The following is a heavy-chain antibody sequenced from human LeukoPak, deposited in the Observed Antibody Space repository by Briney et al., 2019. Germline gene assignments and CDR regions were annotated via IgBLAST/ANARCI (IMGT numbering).Heavy chain of an antibody. V-gene: IGHV3-30*02. D-gene: IGHD1-7*01. CDR3: VTGSSGTNLLVYFAS. CDR1: GLTLSHHG. Sequence: PGGSLRLSCTPSGLTLSHHGLHWVRQAAGRGLEWVAFIWFDGRNKNYAAYVKGRVTLSRDNSKNIVYLQMNSLRVEDTAVYHCVTGSSGTNLLVYFASWRQGTLVTAYS. J-gene: IGHJ4*02. CDR2: IWFDGRNK.